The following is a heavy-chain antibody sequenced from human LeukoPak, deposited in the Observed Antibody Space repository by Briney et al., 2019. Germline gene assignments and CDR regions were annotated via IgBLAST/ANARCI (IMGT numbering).Heavy chain of an antibody. Sequence: SETLSLTCTVSGGSISGYYWSWIRQPPGKGLEWIGYIYYSGSTNYNPSLKSRVTISVDTSKNQFSLKLSSVTAADTAGYSCARRGLWCGCDCLYAFDIWGQGTMVTVSS. CDR2: IYYSGST. J-gene: IGHJ3*02. CDR1: GGSISGYY. D-gene: IGHD2-21*01. CDR3: ARRGLWCGCDCLYAFDI. V-gene: IGHV4-59*01.